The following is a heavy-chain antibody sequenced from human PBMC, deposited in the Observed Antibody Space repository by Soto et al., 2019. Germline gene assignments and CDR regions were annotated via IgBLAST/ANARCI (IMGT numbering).Heavy chain of an antibody. CDR2: ISGSGGST. CDR3: AKLRAYSYGPGAYFDY. CDR1: GFTFISYA. V-gene: IGHV3-23*01. J-gene: IGHJ4*02. D-gene: IGHD5-18*01. Sequence: HPGGSLRLSCAASGFTFISYAMSWVRQAPGRGLEWVSAISGSGGSTDYVDSVKGRFTISRDNSKNTLYLQMNSLRAEDTAVYYCAKLRAYSYGPGAYFDYWGQGNLVTVSS.